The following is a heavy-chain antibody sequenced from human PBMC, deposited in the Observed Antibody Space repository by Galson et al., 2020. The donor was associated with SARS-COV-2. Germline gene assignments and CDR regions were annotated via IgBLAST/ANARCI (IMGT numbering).Heavy chain of an antibody. V-gene: IGHV3-13*01. Sequence: ATGKGLEWVSAIGTAGDTYYPGSVKGRFTISRENAKNSLYLQMNSLRAGDTAVYYCARGVQDIVVVPAVDYYYYYYMDVWGKGTTVTVSS. CDR2: IGTAGDT. D-gene: IGHD2-2*01. J-gene: IGHJ6*03. CDR3: ARGVQDIVVVPAVDYYYYYYMDV.